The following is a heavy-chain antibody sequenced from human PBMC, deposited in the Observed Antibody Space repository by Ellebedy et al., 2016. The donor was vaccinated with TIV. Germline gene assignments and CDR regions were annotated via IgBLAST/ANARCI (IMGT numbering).Heavy chain of an antibody. J-gene: IGHJ6*03. D-gene: IGHD3-10*01. CDR2: IKQDGSDK. CDR1: GLTFSRYW. V-gene: IGHV3-7*03. CDR3: ARFSRGAPFADYLYFMDV. Sequence: GESLKISCVDSGLTFSRYWMSWVRQTPGRGLEWVANIKQDGSDKNYVDSVKGRFTISRDNAKNSLYLQMNSLSADDTAVYYCARFSRGAPFADYLYFMDVWGKGITVIVSS.